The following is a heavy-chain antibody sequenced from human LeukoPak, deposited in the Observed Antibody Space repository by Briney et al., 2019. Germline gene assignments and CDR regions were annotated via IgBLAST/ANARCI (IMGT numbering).Heavy chain of an antibody. Sequence: ASVKVSCKSSGYTFTSKGVSWVRQAPGEGLEWMGWISANSGNTNYAQKFQGRVTMTTDTSSSTVYMELRSLRSDDTALYYCAKDRSCTNDICHGDLDYWGQGTLVTVSS. D-gene: IGHD2-8*01. CDR3: AKDRSCTNDICHGDLDY. CDR1: GYTFTSKG. V-gene: IGHV1-18*01. J-gene: IGHJ4*02. CDR2: ISANSGNT.